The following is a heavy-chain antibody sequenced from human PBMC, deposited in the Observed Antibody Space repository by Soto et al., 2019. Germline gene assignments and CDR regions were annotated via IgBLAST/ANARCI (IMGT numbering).Heavy chain of an antibody. J-gene: IGHJ4*02. CDR1: GFTFSNYG. CDR3: ASALETGDY. Sequence: QVQLVESGGGVVQPGRSLRLSCASSGFTFSNYGMHWVRQAPGKGPEWVAVIWYDGSNEQYADSVKGRFTISRDNSKNTLYLQMNSLRAEDTAVYYCASALETGDYWGQGTLVRLL. CDR2: IWYDGSNE. D-gene: IGHD3-10*01. V-gene: IGHV3-33*03.